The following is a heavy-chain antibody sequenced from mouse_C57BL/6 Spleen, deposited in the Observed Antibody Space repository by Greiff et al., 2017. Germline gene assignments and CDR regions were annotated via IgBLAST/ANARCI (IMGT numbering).Heavy chain of an antibody. J-gene: IGHJ4*01. D-gene: IGHD1-1*01. CDR2: IYPGDGDT. CDR3: ASPITTVVDAMDY. V-gene: IGHV1-82*01. Sequence: VQLQQSGPELVKPGASVKISCKASGYAFSSYWMNWVKQRPGKGLEWIGRIYPGDGDTNYNGKFKGKATLTADKSYSTAYMQLSSLTSEDSAVYLCASPITTVVDAMDYWGQGTSVTVSS. CDR1: GYAFSSYW.